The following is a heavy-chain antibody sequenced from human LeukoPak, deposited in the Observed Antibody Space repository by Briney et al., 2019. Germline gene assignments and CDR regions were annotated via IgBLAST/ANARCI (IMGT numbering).Heavy chain of an antibody. Sequence: GGSLRLSCAASGFTFSSYEMNWVRQAPGKGLEWVSYISSSGSTIYYADSVKGRFTISRDNAKNSLYLQMNSLRAGDTAVYYCARGSLYCSSTSCYLDYWSQGTLVTVSS. V-gene: IGHV3-48*03. CDR3: ARGSLYCSSTSCYLDY. J-gene: IGHJ4*02. CDR1: GFTFSSYE. D-gene: IGHD2-2*01. CDR2: ISSSGSTI.